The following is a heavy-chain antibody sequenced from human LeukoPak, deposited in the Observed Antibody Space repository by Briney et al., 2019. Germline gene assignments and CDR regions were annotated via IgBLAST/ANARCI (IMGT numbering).Heavy chain of an antibody. CDR2: INPSGGST. CDR3: ARAGSDEYFQH. J-gene: IGHJ1*01. V-gene: IGHV1-46*01. CDR1: GYTSTSYY. Sequence: GASVKVSCKASGYTSTSYYMHWVRQAPGQGLEWMGIINPSGGSTSYAQKFQGRVTMTRDTSTSTVYMELSSLRSEDTAVYYCARAGSDEYFQHWGQGTLVTVSS.